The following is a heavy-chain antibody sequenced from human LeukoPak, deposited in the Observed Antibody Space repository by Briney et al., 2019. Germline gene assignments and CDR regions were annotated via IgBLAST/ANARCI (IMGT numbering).Heavy chain of an antibody. CDR1: GGTFSSYA. Sequence: ASVKVSCKASGGTFSSYAISWVRQAPGQGLEWMGWISAYNGNTNYAQKLQGRVTMTTDTSTSTAYMDLRSLRSDDTAVYYCARYWGDLDYYDSSGYIPDYWGQGTLVTVSS. D-gene: IGHD3-22*01. J-gene: IGHJ4*02. CDR2: ISAYNGNT. V-gene: IGHV1-18*01. CDR3: ARYWGDLDYYDSSGYIPDY.